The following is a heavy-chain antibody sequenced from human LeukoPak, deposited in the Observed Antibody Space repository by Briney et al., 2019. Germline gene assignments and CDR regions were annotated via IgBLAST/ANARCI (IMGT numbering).Heavy chain of an antibody. D-gene: IGHD3-22*01. CDR2: IFYSGST. J-gene: IGHJ4*02. CDR3: ARTTYYYDRSGYYYLSYFDY. Sequence: PSETLSLTCTVSDRSISSYYWSWPRQPPGKGLEGIVHIFYSGSTNYIASLKSRVTISVCTSKNQFSVTLNSVTAADTAVYYCARTTYYYDRSGYYYLSYFDYWGQGALVTVSS. CDR1: DRSISSYY. V-gene: IGHV4-59*01.